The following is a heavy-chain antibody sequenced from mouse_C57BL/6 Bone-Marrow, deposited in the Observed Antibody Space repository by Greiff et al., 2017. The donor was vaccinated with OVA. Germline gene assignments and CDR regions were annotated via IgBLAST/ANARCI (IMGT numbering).Heavy chain of an antibody. CDR2: IHPSDSDT. CDR1: GYTFTSYW. D-gene: IGHD1-1*01. CDR3: AIGKGWITTGVAGNWYFDV. J-gene: IGHJ1*03. V-gene: IGHV1-74*01. Sequence: VQLQQSGAELVKPGASVKVSCKASGYTFTSYWMHWVKQRPGQGLEWIGRIHPSDSDTNYNQKFKGKATLTVDKSSSTAYMQLSSLTSEDSAVYYCAIGKGWITTGVAGNWYFDVWGTGTTVTVSS.